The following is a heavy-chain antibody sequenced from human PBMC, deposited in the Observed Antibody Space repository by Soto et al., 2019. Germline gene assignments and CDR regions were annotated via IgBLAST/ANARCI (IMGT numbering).Heavy chain of an antibody. Sequence: QVQLVESGGGVVQPGRSLRLSCAASGFTFSSYGMHWVRQAPGKGLEWVAVIWYDGGNKYYADSVKGRFTMSRDNSNHILYRQMNSLRAEDTAVYYCARDGTMTTVTTAFDYWGQGTLVTVSS. D-gene: IGHD4-17*01. V-gene: IGHV3-33*01. CDR2: IWYDGGNK. CDR3: ARDGTMTTVTTAFDY. J-gene: IGHJ4*02. CDR1: GFTFSSYG.